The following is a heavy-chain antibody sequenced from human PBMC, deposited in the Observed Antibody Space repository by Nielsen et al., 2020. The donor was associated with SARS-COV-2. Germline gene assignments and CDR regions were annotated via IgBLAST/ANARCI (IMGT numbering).Heavy chain of an antibody. D-gene: IGHD3-3*02. CDR2: ISVSGSTT. CDR1: GFTFSTYA. Sequence: GGSLRLSCAASGFTFSTYAMSWVRQAPGKGLEWVSAISVSGSTTYYTDSVEGRFTISRDNSKNTLYLQMNSQKTEDTAVYYCTRDHFWSGYFAHWGQGTLVTVSS. V-gene: IGHV3-23*01. CDR3: TRDHFWSGYFAH. J-gene: IGHJ4*02.